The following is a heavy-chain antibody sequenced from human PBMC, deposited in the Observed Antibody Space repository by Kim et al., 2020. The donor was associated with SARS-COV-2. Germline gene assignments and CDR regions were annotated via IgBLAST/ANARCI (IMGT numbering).Heavy chain of an antibody. D-gene: IGHD6-13*01. Sequence: GGSLRLSCAASGFTFSSYAMHWVRQAPGKGLEWVAVISYDGSNKYYADSVKGRFTISRDNSKNTLYLQMNSLRAEDTAVYYCARAGTPYSSSWYSGFDYWGQGTLVTVSS. CDR2: ISYDGSNK. J-gene: IGHJ4*02. CDR3: ARAGTPYSSSWYSGFDY. V-gene: IGHV3-30*04. CDR1: GFTFSSYA.